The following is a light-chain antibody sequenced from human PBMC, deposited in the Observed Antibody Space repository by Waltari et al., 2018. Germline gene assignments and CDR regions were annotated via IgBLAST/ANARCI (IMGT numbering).Light chain of an antibody. V-gene: IGLV2-11*01. CDR2: DVS. CDR1: SSDVGGYNY. Sequence: QSALTQPRSVSGSPGQSVTISCTGTSSDVGGYNYVSWSQQHPGKAPKLMIYDVSKRPSGVPDRFSGSKSGNTASLTISGLQAEDEADYYCCSYAGSYPHVVFGGGTKLTVL. J-gene: IGLJ2*01. CDR3: CSYAGSYPHVV.